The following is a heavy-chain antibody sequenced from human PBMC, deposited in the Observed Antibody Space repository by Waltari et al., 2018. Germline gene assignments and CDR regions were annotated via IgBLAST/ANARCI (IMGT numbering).Heavy chain of an antibody. D-gene: IGHD3-3*01. V-gene: IGHV4-30-4*08. CDR3: ARVGYDFWSGYYKDYYYYYMDV. Sequence: QTLSLTCTVSGGSISSGDYYWSWLRQPPGKGLEWFGYIYYSGSTYSSPSLKSRVTISVDTSKNQFSLKLSSVPAADTAVYYCARVGYDFWSGYYKDYYYYYMDVWGKGTTVTVSS. CDR1: GGSISSGDYY. CDR2: IYYSGST. J-gene: IGHJ6*03.